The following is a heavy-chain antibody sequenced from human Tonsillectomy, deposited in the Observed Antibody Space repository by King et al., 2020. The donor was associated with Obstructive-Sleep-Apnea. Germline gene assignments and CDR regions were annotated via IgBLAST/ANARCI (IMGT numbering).Heavy chain of an antibody. J-gene: IGHJ4*02. V-gene: IGHV3-7*01. D-gene: IGHD5-18*01. CDR2: IKEDGRDK. Sequence: VQLVESGGGLVQPEESLRLSFAVSGLTYSNHLMSWVRQAPGKGLEWVAKIKEDGRDKYYVDSVKGRFTMSRDNAKNSLYLQMNSLRVEDTAMYYCVRGGYTYDYWGQGTLVIVSS. CDR3: VRGGYTYDY. CDR1: GLTYSNHL.